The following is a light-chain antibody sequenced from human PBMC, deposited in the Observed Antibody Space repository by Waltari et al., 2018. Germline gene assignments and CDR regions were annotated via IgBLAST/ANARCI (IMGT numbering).Light chain of an antibody. V-gene: IGKV1-5*03. J-gene: IGKJ2*01. Sequence: DIQMTQSPSTLPASVGDRVTITCRASQSIGSWLAWYQQKPGKAPNLLIYEASNIESGVPSRFTGSGSGTEFTLTINSLQPDDFATYYCQQYDSFSYTFGQGTKVQIK. CDR3: QQYDSFSYT. CDR2: EAS. CDR1: QSIGSW.